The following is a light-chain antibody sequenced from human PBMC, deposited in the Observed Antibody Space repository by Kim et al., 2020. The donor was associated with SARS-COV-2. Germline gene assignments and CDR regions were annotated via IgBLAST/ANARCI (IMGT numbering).Light chain of an antibody. J-gene: IGKJ5*01. V-gene: IGKV3-15*01. CDR2: GSS. Sequence: EIVMTQSPATLSVSLGERVTLSCRASQGVGTNLVWYQQKRGQSPRLRIYGSSTRHTGIPARFSGSGSGTEFTLTISSLQSGDFAVYYCQQYDKWISFGQGTRLEI. CDR3: QQYDKWIS. CDR1: QGVGTN.